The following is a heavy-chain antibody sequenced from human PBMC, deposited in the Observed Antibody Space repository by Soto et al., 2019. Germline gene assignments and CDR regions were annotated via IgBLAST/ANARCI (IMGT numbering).Heavy chain of an antibody. D-gene: IGHD3-9*01. V-gene: IGHV1-69*13. J-gene: IGHJ5*01. CDR3: SRDGPPDDIHENWFDP. CDR2: IIPIFGTA. CDR1: GGTFSSYA. Sequence: ASVKVSCKASGGTFSSYAISWVKQAPGQGLEWMGGIIPIFGTANYAQKVQGRVTITADESTSTGYMELSSLRSKDTAVYYCSRDGPPDDIHENWFDPWGQGTLVTVSS.